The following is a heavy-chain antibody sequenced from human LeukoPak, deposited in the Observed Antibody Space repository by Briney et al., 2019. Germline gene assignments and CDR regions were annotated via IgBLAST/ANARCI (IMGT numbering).Heavy chain of an antibody. CDR1: GFTFSDYY. D-gene: IGHD1-26*01. V-gene: IGHV3-11*01. CDR2: ISSGGSTI. Sequence: GGSLRLSCAASGFTFSDYYMTWIRQAPGKGREWVSYISSGGSTIYYADSVKGRFTISRDNAKNSLYLQMNSLRAEDTAVYYCARDRYSGSYPLDYWGQGTLVTVSS. CDR3: ARDRYSGSYPLDY. J-gene: IGHJ4*02.